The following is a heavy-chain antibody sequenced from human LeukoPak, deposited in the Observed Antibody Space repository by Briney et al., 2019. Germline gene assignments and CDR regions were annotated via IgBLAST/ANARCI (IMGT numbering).Heavy chain of an antibody. D-gene: IGHD3-3*01. V-gene: IGHV4-4*09. J-gene: IGHJ5*02. CDR1: GGSISSYY. CDR2: IYTSGST. Sequence: SETLSLTCTVSGGSISSYYWSWIQQPPGKGLEWIGYIYTSGSTNYNPSLKSRVTISVDTSKTQFSLKLSSVTAADTAVYYCARQGVDYDFWSGYYRTNWFDPWGQGTLVTVSS. CDR3: ARQGVDYDFWSGYYRTNWFDP.